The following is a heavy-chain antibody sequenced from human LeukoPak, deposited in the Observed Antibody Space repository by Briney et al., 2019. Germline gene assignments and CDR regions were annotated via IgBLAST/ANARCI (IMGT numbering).Heavy chain of an antibody. CDR2: MPYDENVADNEIP. CDR1: GDSISNSGWS. Sequence: PSETLSLTCIVPGDSISNSGWSWGWIRQPPGKGLEWIGTMPYDENVADNEIPSYNPSLKSRVSISADTSKNQLSLKVNSVTAADTASYYCARLTLTGVGGRGWFDAWGQGTLVIVSS. V-gene: IGHV4-39*01. D-gene: IGHD3-3*01. CDR3: ARLTLTGVGGRGWFDA. J-gene: IGHJ5*02.